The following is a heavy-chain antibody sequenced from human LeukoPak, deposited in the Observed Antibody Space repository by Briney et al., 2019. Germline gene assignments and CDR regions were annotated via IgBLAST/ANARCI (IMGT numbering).Heavy chain of an antibody. J-gene: IGHJ4*02. CDR3: AGGGVWDLLDY. Sequence: ASVKVSCKVSGNTLTEMSMHWVRQAPGKGLEWVGGFDPEDGEPIYTQKFRGRVIMTQDASTDTVYMELSSLRSEDTAMYYCAGGGVWDLLDYWGQGTLVTVSS. V-gene: IGHV1-24*01. CDR2: FDPEDGEP. D-gene: IGHD1-1*01. CDR1: GNTLTEMS.